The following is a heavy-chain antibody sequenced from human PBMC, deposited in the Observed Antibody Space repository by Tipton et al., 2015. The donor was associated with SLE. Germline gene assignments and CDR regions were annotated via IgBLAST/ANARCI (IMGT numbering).Heavy chain of an antibody. J-gene: IGHJ4*02. CDR1: GFTFSSYG. CDR3: ATFGGSGSFDY. Sequence: SLRLSCAASGFTFSSYGMSWVRQAPGKGLEWVSAISGSGGSTYYADSVKGRFTISRDNSKNTLYLQMNSLRAEDTAVYYCATFGGSGSFDYWGQGTLVTGSS. D-gene: IGHD3-10*01. CDR2: ISGSGGST. V-gene: IGHV3-23*01.